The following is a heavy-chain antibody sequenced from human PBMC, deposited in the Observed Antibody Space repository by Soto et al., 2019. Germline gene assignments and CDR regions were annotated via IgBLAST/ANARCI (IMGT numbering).Heavy chain of an antibody. CDR3: ASGPSSGWYYFDY. CDR1: GGSISSYY. D-gene: IGHD6-19*01. Sequence: SPTLSLTCTVSGGSISSYYWSWIRQPPGKGLEWIGYIYYSGSTNYNPSLKSRVTISVDTSKNQFSLKLSSVTAADTAVYYCASGPSSGWYYFDYWGQGTLVTVSS. CDR2: IYYSGST. V-gene: IGHV4-59*01. J-gene: IGHJ4*02.